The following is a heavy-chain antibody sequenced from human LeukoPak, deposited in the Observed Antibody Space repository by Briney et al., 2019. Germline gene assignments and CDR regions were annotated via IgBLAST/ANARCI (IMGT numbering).Heavy chain of an antibody. CDR3: ARAGSSIAARPPDY. D-gene: IGHD6-6*01. V-gene: IGHV4-39*07. Sequence: SETLSLTCTVSGASFSSSPYFWGWIRHPPEKGLEWIGSVSYSGSTYYNPSLKSRVTISLDTSKNQFSLKLASVTAADTAVYYCARAGSSIAARPPDYWGQGTLVSVSS. CDR1: GASFSSSPYF. CDR2: VSYSGST. J-gene: IGHJ4*02.